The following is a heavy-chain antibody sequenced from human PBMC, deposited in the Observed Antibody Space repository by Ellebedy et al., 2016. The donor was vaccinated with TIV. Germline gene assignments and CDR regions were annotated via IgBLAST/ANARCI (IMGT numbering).Heavy chain of an antibody. CDR2: IYSGVST. CDR3: ARETGGTLDY. J-gene: IGHJ4*02. V-gene: IGHV4-31*03. Sequence: SETLSLXCIVSGSSVSNAAYHWSWIRQHPGQGLEWIGYIYSGVSTYSNPSLESRVTISVDRSKNQFSLKLSSVTAADTAVYYCARETGGTLDYWGQGTLVLVSS. CDR1: GSSVSNAAYH. D-gene: IGHD1-14*01.